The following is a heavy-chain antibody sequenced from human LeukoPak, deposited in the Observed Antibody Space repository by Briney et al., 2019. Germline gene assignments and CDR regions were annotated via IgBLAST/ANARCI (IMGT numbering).Heavy chain of an antibody. D-gene: IGHD4-23*01. Sequence: ASVKVSCKVSGYTLTELSMHWVRQAPGKGLEWMGGFDPEDGETIYAQKFQGRVTMTTDTSTSTAYMELRSLRSDDTAVYYCARDGPDYGGKEFDYWGQGTLVTVSS. CDR2: FDPEDGET. CDR1: GYTLTELS. V-gene: IGHV1-24*01. CDR3: ARDGPDYGGKEFDY. J-gene: IGHJ4*02.